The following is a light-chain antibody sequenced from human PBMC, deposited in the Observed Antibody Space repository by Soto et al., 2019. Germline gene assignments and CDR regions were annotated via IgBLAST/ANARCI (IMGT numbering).Light chain of an antibody. CDR2: GAS. Sequence: EIVLTQSPGTLSLSPGETATLSCRASQSVSSSFLAWYQHKGGQSPRLLIYGASSRATGIPDRFSGSGSGTDVTLTINRLEPEDFAVFYCQVYGASGLTFGGGTKVEIK. CDR3: QVYGASGLT. J-gene: IGKJ4*01. V-gene: IGKV3-20*01. CDR1: QSVSSSF.